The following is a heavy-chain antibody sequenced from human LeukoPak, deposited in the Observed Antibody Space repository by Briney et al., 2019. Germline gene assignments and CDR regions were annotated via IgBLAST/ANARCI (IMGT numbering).Heavy chain of an antibody. Sequence: GGSLRLSCAASGFTFSSYGMHWVRQAPGKGLEWVAVIWYDGSNKYYADSVKGRFTISRDNSKNTLYLQMNSLGAEDTAVYYCARGKRVYGSGSFYYYYYYGMDVWGQGITVTVSS. V-gene: IGHV3-33*01. D-gene: IGHD3-10*01. CDR1: GFTFSSYG. CDR2: IWYDGSNK. J-gene: IGHJ6*02. CDR3: ARGKRVYGSGSFYYYYYYGMDV.